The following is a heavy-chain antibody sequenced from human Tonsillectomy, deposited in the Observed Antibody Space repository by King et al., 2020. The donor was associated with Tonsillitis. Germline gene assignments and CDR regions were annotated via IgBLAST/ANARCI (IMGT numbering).Heavy chain of an antibody. CDR3: ASTAEKYCSGGSCYSGFDY. V-gene: IGHV1-69*01. Sequence: VQLVQSGAEVKKPGSSVKVSCKASGGTFSSYAISWVRQAPGKGLEWVGGIIPIFGTANYAQKFQGRVTITADESTSTAYMELSSLRAEDTAVYYCASTAEKYCSGGSCYSGFDYWGQGTLVTVSS. J-gene: IGHJ4*02. CDR2: IIPIFGTA. CDR1: GGTFSSYA. D-gene: IGHD2-15*01.